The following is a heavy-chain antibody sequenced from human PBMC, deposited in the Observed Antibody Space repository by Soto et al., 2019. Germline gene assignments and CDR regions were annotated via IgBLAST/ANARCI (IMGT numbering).Heavy chain of an antibody. V-gene: IGHV3-21*01. Sequence: EVQLVESGGGLVKPGGSLRLSCAASGFTFSSYNMKWVRQAPGKGLEWVSSISSSSSYIYYADSVKGRVTVSRDNARKSLFLQMNSLRAEDTAVYYCASDGLSDYYCMDVWGQGATVTVSS. CDR3: ASDGLSDYYCMDV. CDR1: GFTFSSYN. J-gene: IGHJ6*02. CDR2: ISSSSSYI. D-gene: IGHD2-2*03.